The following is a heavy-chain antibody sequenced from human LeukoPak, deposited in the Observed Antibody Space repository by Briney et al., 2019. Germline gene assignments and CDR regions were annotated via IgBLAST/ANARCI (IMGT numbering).Heavy chain of an antibody. V-gene: IGHV3-30*04. Sequence: GSLRLSCAASGFTFSSYAMTWVRQAPGKGLEWVAVISYDGSNKYYADSVKGRFTISRDNSKNTLYLQMNSLRAEDTAVYYCARDQEWELLYYFDYWGQGTLVTVSS. CDR2: ISYDGSNK. CDR1: GFTFSSYA. J-gene: IGHJ4*02. CDR3: ARDQEWELLYYFDY. D-gene: IGHD1-26*01.